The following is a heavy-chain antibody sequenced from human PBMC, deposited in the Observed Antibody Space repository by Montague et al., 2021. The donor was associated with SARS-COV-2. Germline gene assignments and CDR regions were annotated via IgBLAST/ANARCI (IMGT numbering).Heavy chain of an antibody. CDR3: ARDGPYDTLGP. CDR2: IYFSGGA. J-gene: IGHJ5*02. CDR1: GGSLSTYY. Sequence: SETLSLTCTVSGGSLSTYYWFWIRQPPGKGLEWIGDIYFSGGANYNPSFKSRVAISVDTSKNEISLKLKSVTAADTAVYYCARDGPYDTLGPWGQGTLVTVSS. D-gene: IGHD3-22*01. V-gene: IGHV4-59*12.